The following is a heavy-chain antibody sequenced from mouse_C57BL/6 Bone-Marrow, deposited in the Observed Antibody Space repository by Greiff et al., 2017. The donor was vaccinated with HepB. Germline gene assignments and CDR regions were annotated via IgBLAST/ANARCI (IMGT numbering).Heavy chain of an antibody. D-gene: IGHD2-1*01. CDR2: IRNKANGYTT. CDR1: GFTFTDYY. V-gene: IGHV7-3*01. J-gene: IGHJ2*01. CDR3: ARSYGNYDFDY. Sequence: EVKLMESGGGLVQPGGSLSLSCAASGFTFTDYYMSWVRQPPGKALEWLGFIRNKANGYTTEYSASVKGRFTISRDNSQSILYLQMNALRAEDRATYYCARSYGNYDFDYWGQGTTLTVSS.